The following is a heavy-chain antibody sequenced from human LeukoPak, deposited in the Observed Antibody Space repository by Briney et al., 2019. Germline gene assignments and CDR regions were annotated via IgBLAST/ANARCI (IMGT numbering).Heavy chain of an antibody. Sequence: SETLSLTCTVSGGSITNCCWGWIRQPAGRGLDWIGRISSTGNTAYSPSLQSRVTMSVDTSKNQFSLKLNSVTAADTAVYYCAIVPPSYSDSSKIYYYYYVDVWGKGTPVTVSS. V-gene: IGHV4-4*07. D-gene: IGHD1-26*01. CDR1: GGSITNCC. CDR2: ISSTGNT. CDR3: AIVPPSYSDSSKIYYYYYVDV. J-gene: IGHJ6*03.